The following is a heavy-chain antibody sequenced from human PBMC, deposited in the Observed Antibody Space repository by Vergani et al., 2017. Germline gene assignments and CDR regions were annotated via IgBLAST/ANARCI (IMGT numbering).Heavy chain of an antibody. Sequence: VQLLESGGGLVQPGGSLRLSCAASGFTFSSYGMHWVRQAPGKGLEWVAVIWYDGSNKYYADSVKGRFTISRDNSKNTLYLQMNSLRAEDTAVYYCALSSSSGGHYYYGMDVWGQGTTVTVSS. V-gene: IGHV3-33*01. CDR1: GFTFSSYG. CDR2: IWYDGSNK. D-gene: IGHD6-6*01. CDR3: ALSSSSGGHYYYGMDV. J-gene: IGHJ6*02.